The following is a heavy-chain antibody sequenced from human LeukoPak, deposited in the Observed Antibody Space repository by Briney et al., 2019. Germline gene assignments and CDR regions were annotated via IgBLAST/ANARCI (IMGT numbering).Heavy chain of an antibody. D-gene: IGHD3-16*01. CDR3: ARDLGGVSFDY. Sequence: GGPLRLSCAVSGFTFSIYWMSWVRQAPGKGLEWVANIKQDGSQIYYIDSVRGRFTISRDNAKNSLYLQMNSLRAEDTAVYYCARDLGGVSFDYWGQGTLVTVSS. CDR1: GFTFSIYW. J-gene: IGHJ4*02. CDR2: IKQDGSQI. V-gene: IGHV3-7*01.